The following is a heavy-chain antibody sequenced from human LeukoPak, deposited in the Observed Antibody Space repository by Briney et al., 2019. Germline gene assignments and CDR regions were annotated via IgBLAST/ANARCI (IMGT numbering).Heavy chain of an antibody. D-gene: IGHD4-17*01. CDR1: GFTFSSYG. J-gene: IGHJ4*02. Sequence: GGSLRLSCAASGFTFSSYGMHWVRQAPGKGLEWVAVIWYDGSNKYYADSVKGRFTISRDNSKNTLYLQMNSLRAEDTAVYYCAKGHDYGDYDGDSFDYWGQGTLVTVSS. V-gene: IGHV3-33*06. CDR3: AKGHDYGDYDGDSFDY. CDR2: IWYDGSNK.